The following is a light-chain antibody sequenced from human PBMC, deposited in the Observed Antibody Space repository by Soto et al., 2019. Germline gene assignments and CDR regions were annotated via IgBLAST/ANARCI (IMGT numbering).Light chain of an antibody. J-gene: IGKJ1*01. CDR2: GAS. V-gene: IGKV3-20*01. CDR1: QSVSSNY. CDR3: QQYGSSPRT. Sequence: EIVLTQSPGTLSLSPGERATLSCRASQSVSSNYLAWFQQKPGQAPRLIIYGASSRAAGIPDRFSGSGSGTDFSLTISRLEPEDFVVYYCQQYGSSPRTFGQGTKVEIK.